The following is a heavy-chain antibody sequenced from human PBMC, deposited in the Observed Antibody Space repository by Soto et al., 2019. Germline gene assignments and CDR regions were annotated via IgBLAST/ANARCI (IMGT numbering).Heavy chain of an antibody. D-gene: IGHD3-16*01. J-gene: IGHJ2*01. CDR1: GYTFTSYG. V-gene: IGHV1-18*01. CDR3: GRLLPVGGGTPALGYFDL. Sequence: ASVKVSCKASGYTFTSYGISWVRQAPGQGLEWMGWISAYNGNTNYAQKLQGRVTMTTDTSTCTAYMELRSLRSDDTAVYYCGRLLPVGGGTPALGYFDLWGRGTLVTVSS. CDR2: ISAYNGNT.